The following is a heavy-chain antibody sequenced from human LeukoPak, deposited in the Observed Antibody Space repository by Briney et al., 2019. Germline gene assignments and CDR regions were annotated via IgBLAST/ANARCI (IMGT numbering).Heavy chain of an antibody. CDR3: AKDSEMATPIDI. J-gene: IGHJ3*02. D-gene: IGHD5-24*01. CDR1: GFTFGDYA. CDR2: ISGDGGST. V-gene: IGHV3-43*02. Sequence: GGSLRLSCAASGFTFGDYAMHWVRQAPGKGLGWVSLISGDGGSTYYADSVKGRFTISRDNSKNSLYLQMNSLRTEDTALYYCAKDSEMATPIDIWGQGTMVTVSS.